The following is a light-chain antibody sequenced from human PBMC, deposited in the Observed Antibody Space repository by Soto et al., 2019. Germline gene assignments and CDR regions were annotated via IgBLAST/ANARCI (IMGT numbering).Light chain of an antibody. V-gene: IGLV1-44*01. CDR2: SND. CDR3: AVWDDSLKAAV. J-gene: IGLJ7*01. Sequence: QSVLAQPPSASGTPGQRVTISCSGRSSNIGSNSVNWYQQLPDTSPKLLMYSNDLRPSGVPDRFSGSKSGTSASLAISGLQSEDEADYYCAVWDDSLKAAVFGGGTQLTVL. CDR1: SSNIGSNS.